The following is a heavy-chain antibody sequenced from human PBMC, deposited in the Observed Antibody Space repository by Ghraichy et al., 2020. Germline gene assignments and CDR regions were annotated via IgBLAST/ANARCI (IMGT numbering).Heavy chain of an antibody. J-gene: IGHJ4*02. CDR3: ARDYDSSWYPTYFDY. V-gene: IGHV3-48*01. Sequence: GESLNISCAASGFTFSSYSMNWVRQAPGKGLEWVSYISSSSSTIYYADSVKGRFTISRDNAKNSLYLQMNSLRAEDTAVYYCARDYDSSWYPTYFDYWGQGTLVTVSS. CDR2: ISSSSSTI. D-gene: IGHD6-13*01. CDR1: GFTFSSYS.